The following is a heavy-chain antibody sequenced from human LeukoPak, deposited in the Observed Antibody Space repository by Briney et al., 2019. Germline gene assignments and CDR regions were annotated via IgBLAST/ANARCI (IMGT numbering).Heavy chain of an antibody. D-gene: IGHD1-1*01. CDR2: IYYSGST. V-gene: IGHV4-39*07. J-gene: IGHJ3*02. Sequence: PSETLSLTCTVSGGSISSSSYYWGWIRQPPGKGLEWIGSIYYSGSTYYNPSLKSRVTISVDTSKNQFSLKLSSVTAADTAVYYCARDFNNWTRGEAFDIWGQGTMVTVSS. CDR3: ARDFNNWTRGEAFDI. CDR1: GGSISSSSYY.